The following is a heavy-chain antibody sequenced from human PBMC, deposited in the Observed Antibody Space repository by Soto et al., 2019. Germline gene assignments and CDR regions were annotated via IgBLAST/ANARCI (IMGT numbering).Heavy chain of an antibody. CDR3: AREYGEYAGYAFDI. Sequence: EVQLLESGGGLVQPGGSLRLSCAASGFTFSSYAMSWVRQAPGKGLEWVSAISCSGGSTYYADSVKGRFTISRDNSKNTLDLPMTSRRADDTAVYYCAREYGEYAGYAFDIWGQGTMVTVSS. CDR2: ISCSGGST. V-gene: IGHV3-23*01. J-gene: IGHJ3*02. D-gene: IGHD4-17*01. CDR1: GFTFSSYA.